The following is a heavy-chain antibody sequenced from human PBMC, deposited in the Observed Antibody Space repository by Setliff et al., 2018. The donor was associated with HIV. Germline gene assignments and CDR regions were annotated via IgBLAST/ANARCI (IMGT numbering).Heavy chain of an antibody. D-gene: IGHD3-22*01. V-gene: IGHV4-4*09. CDR3: ARTHEDYDQYFFDR. J-gene: IGHJ4*02. Sequence: SETLSLTCTVSDDPINSFYWSWIRQPPGKGLEWIGYIYTSGSTNYNPSLKGRVTISVDTSKNQFSLKLSSVTAADSAVYYCARTHEDYDQYFFDRWGQGTLVTVS. CDR1: DDPINSFY. CDR2: IYTSGST.